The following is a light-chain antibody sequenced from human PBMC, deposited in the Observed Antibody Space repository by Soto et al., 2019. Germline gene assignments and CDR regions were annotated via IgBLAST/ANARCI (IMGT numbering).Light chain of an antibody. CDR3: CSYARSTTYV. J-gene: IGLJ1*01. CDR2: EGS. V-gene: IGLV2-23*01. CDR1: NSDVESYNL. Sequence: QSALTQPASVSGSPGQSITISCTGTNSDVESYNLVSWYQQHPGKAPKLIIYEGSERTSGVSNRFSGSKSGNTASLTVSGLQSEDEADYYCCSYARSTTYVFGTGTKLTVL.